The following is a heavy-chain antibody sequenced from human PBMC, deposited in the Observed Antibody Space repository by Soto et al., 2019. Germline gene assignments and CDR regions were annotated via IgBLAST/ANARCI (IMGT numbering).Heavy chain of an antibody. Sequence: EVQLLEPGGGLVQPGGSLRLSCAASGFTFSSYAMSWVRQAPGKGLEWVSAISGSGGSTYYADSVKGRFTISRDNSKNTLYLQMNSLRAEDTAVYYCAKDPKGVLLWFGEFSGWFDPWGQGTLVTVSS. D-gene: IGHD3-10*01. CDR3: AKDPKGVLLWFGEFSGWFDP. CDR2: ISGSGGST. V-gene: IGHV3-23*01. CDR1: GFTFSSYA. J-gene: IGHJ5*02.